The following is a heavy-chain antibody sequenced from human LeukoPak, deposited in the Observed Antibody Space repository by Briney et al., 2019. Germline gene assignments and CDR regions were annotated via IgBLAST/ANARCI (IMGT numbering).Heavy chain of an antibody. D-gene: IGHD3-22*01. J-gene: IGHJ4*02. V-gene: IGHV1-69*04. CDR3: ARTYYYDSSGYYWFGAFDY. CDR1: GGTFSSYA. CDR2: IIPILGIA. Sequence: SVKVSCKASGGTFSSYAISWVRQAPGQGLEWMGRIIPILGIANYAQKFQGRVTITADKYKSTAYMELSSLRSEDTAVYYCARTYYYDSSGYYWFGAFDYWGQGTLVTVSS.